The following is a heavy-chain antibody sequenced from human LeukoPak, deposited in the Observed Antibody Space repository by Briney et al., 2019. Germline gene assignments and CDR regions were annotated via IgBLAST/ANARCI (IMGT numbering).Heavy chain of an antibody. V-gene: IGHV3-23*01. D-gene: IGHD3-3*01. CDR1: GFTFSSYA. CDR3: AKQVFWSGCQNLDY. CDR2: ISGSGGST. J-gene: IGHJ4*02. Sequence: GGSLRLSCAASGFTFSSYAMSWVRQAPGKGLEWVSAISGSGGSTSYAASVKGRFTISRENSKTTWYRQMNSLRAGDTAVYYCAKQVFWSGCQNLDYWGKGTLVTVSS.